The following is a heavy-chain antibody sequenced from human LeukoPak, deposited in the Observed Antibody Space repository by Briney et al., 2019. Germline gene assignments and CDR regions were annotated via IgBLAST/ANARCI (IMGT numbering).Heavy chain of an antibody. CDR2: INPNSGGT. CDR1: GYTFTGYY. V-gene: IGHV1-2*02. Sequence: ASVKVSCKASGYTFTGYYIHWVRQAPGQGLEWMGWINPNSGGTNYAQKFQGRVTMTRDTSISTAHMELSRLRSDDTAVYYCARGLRSGSGGSVWGQGTMVTVSS. J-gene: IGHJ3*01. CDR3: ARGLRSGSGGSV. D-gene: IGHD1-26*01.